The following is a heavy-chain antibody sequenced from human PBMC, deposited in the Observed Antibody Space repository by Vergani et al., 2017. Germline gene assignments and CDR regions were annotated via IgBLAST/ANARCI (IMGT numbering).Heavy chain of an antibody. Sequence: QVQLQESGPGLVKPSQTLSLTCTVSGGSISSGSYYWSWIRQPAGKGLEWIGRIYTSGSTNYNPSLKSRVTISVDTSKNQFSLKLSSVTAADTAVYYCARVLPEVPAAYFDYWGQGTLVTVSS. J-gene: IGHJ4*02. V-gene: IGHV4-61*02. CDR2: IYTSGST. D-gene: IGHD2-2*01. CDR1: GGSISSGSYY. CDR3: ARVLPEVPAAYFDY.